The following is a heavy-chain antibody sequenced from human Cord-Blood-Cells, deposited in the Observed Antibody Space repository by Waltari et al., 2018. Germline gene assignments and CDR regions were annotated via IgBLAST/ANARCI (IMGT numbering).Heavy chain of an antibody. CDR1: GGSISSGGYY. Sequence: QVQLQESGPGLVKPSQTLSLTCTVSGGSISSGGYYWSWIRQHPGKGLEWIGYIYYSGSTYYNPSLKSRVTISVDTSKNQFSLKLSSVTAADTAVYYCARDGDCSSTRCYEYFQHWGQGTLVTVSS. CDR2: IYYSGST. J-gene: IGHJ1*01. V-gene: IGHV4-31*03. CDR3: ARDGDCSSTRCYEYFQH. D-gene: IGHD2-2*03.